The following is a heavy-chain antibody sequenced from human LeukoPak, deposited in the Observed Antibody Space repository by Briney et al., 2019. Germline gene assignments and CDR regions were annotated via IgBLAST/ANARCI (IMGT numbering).Heavy chain of an antibody. Sequence: ASVKVSCKASGGTFRSYAISWVRQAPGQGLEWMGGIIPIFGTANYAQKFQGRVTITTDESTSTAYMELSSLRSEDTAVYYCARDRGYSYGPLNWFDPWGQGTLVTVSS. D-gene: IGHD5-18*01. CDR2: IIPIFGTA. J-gene: IGHJ5*02. V-gene: IGHV1-69*05. CDR3: ARDRGYSYGPLNWFDP. CDR1: GGTFRSYA.